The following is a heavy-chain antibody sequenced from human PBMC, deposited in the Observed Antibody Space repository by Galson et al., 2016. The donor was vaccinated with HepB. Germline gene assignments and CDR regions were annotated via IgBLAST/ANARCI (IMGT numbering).Heavy chain of an antibody. J-gene: IGHJ3*02. CDR1: GFTFNTHW. CDR3: ARGEKYYYNRSGYYLKDNDAFDI. CDR2: IRKDASLT. Sequence: SLRLSCAASGFTFNTHWMTWVRQAPGKGLEWVANIRKDASLTYSLDSVKGRFTISRDNAKNSLYLQMDSLRAEDTADYYCARGEKYYYNRSGYYLKDNDAFDIWGQGTMVTVSS. V-gene: IGHV3-7*03. D-gene: IGHD3-22*01.